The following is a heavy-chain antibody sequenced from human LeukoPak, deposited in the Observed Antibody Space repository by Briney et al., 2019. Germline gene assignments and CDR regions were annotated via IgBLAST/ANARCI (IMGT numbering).Heavy chain of an antibody. CDR2: INPNSGGT. J-gene: IGHJ5*02. Sequence: ASVKVSCKASGYTFTGYYMHWVRQAPGQGLEWMGWINPNSGGTNYAQKFQGRVTMTRDTSISTAYMELSRLRSDDTAVYYCARENRHCSGGSCYPDWFDPWGQGTLVTLSS. CDR1: GYTFTGYY. D-gene: IGHD2-15*01. V-gene: IGHV1-2*02. CDR3: ARENRHCSGGSCYPDWFDP.